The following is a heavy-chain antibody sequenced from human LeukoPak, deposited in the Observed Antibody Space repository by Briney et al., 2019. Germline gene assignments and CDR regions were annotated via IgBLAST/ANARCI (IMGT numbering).Heavy chain of an antibody. CDR3: AKVGYYYDSSGYYLEGYDY. D-gene: IGHD3-22*01. CDR2: ISGSGGST. J-gene: IGHJ4*02. CDR1: GFTFSSYA. V-gene: IGHV3-23*01. Sequence: PGGSLRLSCAASGFTFSSYAMSWVRQAPGKGLEWVSAISGSGGSTYYADSVKGRFTISRDNSKSTLYLQMNSLRAEDTAVYYCAKVGYYYDSSGYYLEGYDYWGQGTLVTVSS.